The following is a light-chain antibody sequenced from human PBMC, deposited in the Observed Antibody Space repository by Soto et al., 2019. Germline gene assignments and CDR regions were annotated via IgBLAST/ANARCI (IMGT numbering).Light chain of an antibody. V-gene: IGLV2-14*01. Sequence: QSVLTQPASVSGSPGQSITTSCTGTSSDVGGYYYVSWYQHHPGKAPKLMIYQVSNRPSGVSNRFSGSKSGNTASLTISGLQAEDEADYYCSSYTSSNTFYVFGTGTKVTVL. CDR2: QVS. CDR1: SSDVGGYYY. J-gene: IGLJ1*01. CDR3: SSYTSSNTFYV.